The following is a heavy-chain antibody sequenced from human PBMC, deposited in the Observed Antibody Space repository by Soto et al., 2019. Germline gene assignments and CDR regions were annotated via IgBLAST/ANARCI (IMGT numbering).Heavy chain of an antibody. V-gene: IGHV3-23*01. J-gene: IGHJ6*03. Sequence: GGSLRLSCAASGFTFSSYAMSWVRQAPGKGLEWVSAISGSGGSTYYADSVKGRFTISRDNSKNTLYLQMNSLRAEDTAVYYCAKSYGSGSYPIFEGGYYYMDVWGKGTMVTVSS. D-gene: IGHD3-10*01. CDR3: AKSYGSGSYPIFEGGYYYMDV. CDR2: ISGSGGST. CDR1: GFTFSSYA.